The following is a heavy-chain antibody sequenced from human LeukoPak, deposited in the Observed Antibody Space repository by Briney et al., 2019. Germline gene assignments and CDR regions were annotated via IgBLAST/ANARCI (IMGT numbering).Heavy chain of an antibody. CDR1: GFTFSSYS. CDR3: ARDGLLAYCGGDCSGVDI. D-gene: IGHD2-21*01. V-gene: IGHV3-21*01. Sequence: GGSLRLSCAASGFTFSSYSMNWVRQAPGKGLEWVSSISAAGSYIYYANSVKGRFTISRDNAEGSLYLQMNSLTAEDTAVYYCARDGLLAYCGGDCSGVDIWGQGTMVAVSS. J-gene: IGHJ3*02. CDR2: ISAAGSYI.